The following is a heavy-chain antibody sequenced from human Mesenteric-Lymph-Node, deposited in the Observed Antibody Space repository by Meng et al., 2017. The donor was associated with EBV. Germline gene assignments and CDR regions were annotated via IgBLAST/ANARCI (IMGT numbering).Heavy chain of an antibody. Sequence: LLLQEPGLGLVKPSETLSLTCTVSGGSISSSSYYWGWIRQPPGKGLEWIGTFYYSGSTYYNPSLKSRATISVDTSKNQFSLKLSSVTAADTAVYYCARLVSGWSGSYYFDYWGQGTLVTVSS. CDR1: GGSISSSSYY. V-gene: IGHV4-39*01. D-gene: IGHD6-19*01. J-gene: IGHJ4*02. CDR2: FYYSGST. CDR3: ARLVSGWSGSYYFDY.